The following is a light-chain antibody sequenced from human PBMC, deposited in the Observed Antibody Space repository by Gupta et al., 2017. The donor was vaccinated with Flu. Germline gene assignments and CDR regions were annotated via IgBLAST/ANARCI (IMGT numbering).Light chain of an antibody. Sequence: STMLVSPGERATLSCRASQSVRSNLAWYQQKPGQAPRLLIYGASTRDTGIPARFSGSGFGTDFTLTISSRQSEDFAVYYCQQYNIWPLWTFGQGTKVEIK. V-gene: IGKV3-15*01. CDR3: QQYNIWPLWT. CDR2: GAS. J-gene: IGKJ1*01. CDR1: QSVRSN.